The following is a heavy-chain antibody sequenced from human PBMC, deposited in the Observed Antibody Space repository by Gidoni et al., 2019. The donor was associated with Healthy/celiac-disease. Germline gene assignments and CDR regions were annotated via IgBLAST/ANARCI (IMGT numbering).Heavy chain of an antibody. V-gene: IGHV3-15*01. J-gene: IGHJ4*02. CDR1: GFTFSNAW. Sequence: EVQLVESGGGLVKPGGSLRLSCAASGFTFSNAWMSWVRQAPGKGLEWVGRIKSKTDGGTTDYAAPVKGRFTISRDDSKNTLYLQMNSLKTEDTAVYYCTTAGWGDTMIVVRDDWGQGTLVTVSS. D-gene: IGHD3-22*01. CDR3: TTAGWGDTMIVVRDD. CDR2: IKSKTDGGTT.